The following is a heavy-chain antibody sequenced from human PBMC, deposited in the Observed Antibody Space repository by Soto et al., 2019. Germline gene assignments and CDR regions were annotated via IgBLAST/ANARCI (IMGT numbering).Heavy chain of an antibody. CDR1: GYTLTELS. V-gene: IGHV1-24*01. D-gene: IGHD3-10*01. Sequence: ASVKVSCKVSGYTLTELSMHWVRQAPGKGLEWMGRFDREDGETIYAQKFQGRVTMTEDTPTDTAYMELSSLRSEDTAVYYCANRYGSGSYYDYWGQGTLVTVSS. CDR3: ANRYGSGSYYDY. CDR2: FDREDGET. J-gene: IGHJ4*02.